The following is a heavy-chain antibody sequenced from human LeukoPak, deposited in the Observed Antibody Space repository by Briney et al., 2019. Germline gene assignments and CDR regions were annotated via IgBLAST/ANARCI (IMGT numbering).Heavy chain of an antibody. CDR1: GGSISSSSYY. Sequence: SETLSLTCTVSGGSISSSSYYWGWIRQPPGKGLEWIGSIYYSGSTYYNPSLKSRVTISVDTSKNQFSLKLSSVTAADTAVYYCARDPVEMATIEGDYWGQGTLATVSS. V-gene: IGHV4-39*07. CDR3: ARDPVEMATIEGDY. D-gene: IGHD5-24*01. CDR2: IYYSGST. J-gene: IGHJ4*02.